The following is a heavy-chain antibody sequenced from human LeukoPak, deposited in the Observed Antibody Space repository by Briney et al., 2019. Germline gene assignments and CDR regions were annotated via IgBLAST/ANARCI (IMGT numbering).Heavy chain of an antibody. CDR3: ARDWFGELI. CDR2: IRHDSSDI. CDR1: GFTFSTYS. V-gene: IGHV3-48*01. J-gene: IGHJ4*02. Sequence: GGSLRLSCAVSGFTFSTYSMNWVRQAPGKGLEGISFIRHDSSDIYYADSVKGRFTISRDNARDSLYLQMNSLRAEDTAVYYCARDWFGELIWGQGTLVTVSS. D-gene: IGHD3-10*01.